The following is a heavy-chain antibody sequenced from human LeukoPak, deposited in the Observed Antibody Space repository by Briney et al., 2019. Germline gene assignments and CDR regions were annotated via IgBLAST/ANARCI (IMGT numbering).Heavy chain of an antibody. V-gene: IGHV3-30-3*01. Sequence: GGSLRLSCAASGFTFSSYAMHWVRQAPGKGLEWVAVISYDGSNKYYADSVKGRFTISRDNPKNTLYLQMNSLRAEDTAVYYCARFTDSSSWFTNWFDPWGQGTLVTVSS. J-gene: IGHJ5*02. CDR3: ARFTDSSSWFTNWFDP. CDR1: GFTFSSYA. D-gene: IGHD6-13*01. CDR2: ISYDGSNK.